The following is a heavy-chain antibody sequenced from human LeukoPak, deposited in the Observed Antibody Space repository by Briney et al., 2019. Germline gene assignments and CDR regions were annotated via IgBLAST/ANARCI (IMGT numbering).Heavy chain of an antibody. J-gene: IGHJ4*02. CDR2: IIPIFGTT. D-gene: IGHD3-22*01. V-gene: IGHV1-69*05. CDR3: ASSFSSGYFDY. Sequence: ASVKVSCKASGGTFSSYTISWVRQAPGQGLEWMGRIIPIFGTTNYAQKFQGRVTITTDESTSTAYMELSSLRSDDTAVYYCASSFSSGYFDYWGQGTLVTVSS. CDR1: GGTFSSYT.